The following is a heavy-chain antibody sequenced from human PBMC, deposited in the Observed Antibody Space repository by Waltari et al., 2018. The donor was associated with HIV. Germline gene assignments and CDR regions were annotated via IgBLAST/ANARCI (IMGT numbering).Heavy chain of an antibody. CDR1: GDSINNGRNY. CDR3: ARETTMPTTNWYFDL. CDR2: FFTSGST. V-gene: IGHV4-61*02. D-gene: IGHD4-17*01. Sequence: QVQLQESGPGLVTPSQTLSLTCTVSGDSINNGRNYWSWVRQPAGKGLEWIGRFFTSGSTNYNYTPSLESRITISLDTSKNQFSLTLTSVTAADTAMYYCARETTMPTTNWYFDLWGRGTLVTVSS. J-gene: IGHJ2*01.